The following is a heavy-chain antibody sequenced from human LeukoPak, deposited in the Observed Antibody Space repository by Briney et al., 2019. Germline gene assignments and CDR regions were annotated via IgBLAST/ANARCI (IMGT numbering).Heavy chain of an antibody. CDR2: IYTSGST. J-gene: IGHJ6*02. CDR1: GGSISSYY. CDR3: ARDQANIVVVPAAMPDYYYYGMDV. D-gene: IGHD2-2*01. Sequence: KPSETLSLTCTVSGGSISSYYWSWIRQPAGKGLEWIGRIYTSGSTNYNPSLKSRVTMSVDTSKNQFSLKLGSVTAADTAVYYCARDQANIVVVPAAMPDYYYYGMDVWGQGTTVTVSS. V-gene: IGHV4-4*07.